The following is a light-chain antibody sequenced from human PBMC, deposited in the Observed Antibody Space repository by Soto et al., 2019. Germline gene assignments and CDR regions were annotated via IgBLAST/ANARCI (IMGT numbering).Light chain of an antibody. CDR1: QSLVDDNGYNC. J-gene: IGKJ3*01. CDR2: LAS. Sequence: IVMTQSPLSLPVTPGEPASISCKSSQSLVDDNGYNCLDWYLQKPGQSPQLLIYLASNRASWVPDRFRGSGSVTNFTLKISMVEAEDVGVYYCMHALEIPPAFGPGTKVDIK. V-gene: IGKV2-28*01. CDR3: MHALEIPPA.